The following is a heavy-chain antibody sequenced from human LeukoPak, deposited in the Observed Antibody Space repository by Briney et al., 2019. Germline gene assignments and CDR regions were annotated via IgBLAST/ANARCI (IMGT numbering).Heavy chain of an antibody. D-gene: IGHD5-24*01. CDR1: GYTFTAHN. V-gene: IGHV1-18*04. Sequence: ASVKVSCKTSGYTFTAHNMHWVRQAPGQGLEWMGWISAYNGNTNYAQKLQGRATMTTDTSTSTAYMELRSLRSDDTAVYYCARVERYYYGMDVWGQGTTVTVSS. CDR2: ISAYNGNT. CDR3: ARVERYYYGMDV. J-gene: IGHJ6*02.